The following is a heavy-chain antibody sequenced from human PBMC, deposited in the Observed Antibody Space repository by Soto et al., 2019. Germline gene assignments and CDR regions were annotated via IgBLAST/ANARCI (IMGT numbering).Heavy chain of an antibody. Sequence: SVKVSCKASGGTFSSYAISWVRQAPGQGLEWMGGIIPIFGTANYAQKFQGRVTITADESTSTAYMELSSLRSEDTAVYYCARELVVTAIRTYYFDYWGQGTLVTVPQ. CDR2: IIPIFGTA. CDR3: ARELVVTAIRTYYFDY. J-gene: IGHJ4*02. V-gene: IGHV1-69*13. CDR1: GGTFSSYA. D-gene: IGHD2-21*02.